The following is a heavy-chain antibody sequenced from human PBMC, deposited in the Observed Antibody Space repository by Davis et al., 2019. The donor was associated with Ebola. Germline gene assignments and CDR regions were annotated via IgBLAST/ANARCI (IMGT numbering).Heavy chain of an antibody. CDR2: IYYSGST. Sequence: PGGSLRLSCTVSGGSISSSSYYWGWIRQPPGKGLEWIGSIYYSGSTYYNPSLKSRVTISVDTSKNQFSLKLSSVTAADTAVYYCARPGIAAAGYYYYYGMDVWGQGTTVTVSS. CDR1: GGSISSSSYY. D-gene: IGHD6-13*01. V-gene: IGHV4-39*01. J-gene: IGHJ6*02. CDR3: ARPGIAAAGYYYYYGMDV.